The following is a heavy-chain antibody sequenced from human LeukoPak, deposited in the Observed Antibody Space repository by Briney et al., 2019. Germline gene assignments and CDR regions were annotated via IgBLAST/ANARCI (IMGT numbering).Heavy chain of an antibody. CDR2: ISTSGST. CDR1: GGFISSHY. D-gene: IGHD5-18*01. Sequence: PSETLSLTCTVSGGFISSHYWSWIRQPAGKGLEWIGRISTSGSTNYNPSLRSRVSMSIDTSKNQFSLKLNSVTAADTAVYYCARDIGYTYGPFYFDYWGQGTLVTVSS. CDR3: ARDIGYTYGPFYFDY. V-gene: IGHV4-4*07. J-gene: IGHJ4*02.